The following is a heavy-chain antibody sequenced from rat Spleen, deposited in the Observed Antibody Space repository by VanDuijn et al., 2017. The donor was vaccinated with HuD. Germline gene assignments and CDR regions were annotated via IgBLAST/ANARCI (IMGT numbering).Heavy chain of an antibody. D-gene: IGHD1-9*01. CDR3: ARRHYGYTDYFDY. CDR2: ITYDGSSS. CDR1: GFTFSNYY. Sequence: EVQLVESGGGLVQPGRSLKLSCAASGFTFSNYYMAWVRQAPTKSLDWVAIITYDGSSSYYRDSVKGRFTIFRDNAKSSLYLQMDSLRSEDTATYYCARRHYGYTDYFDYWGQGVMVTVSS. J-gene: IGHJ2*01. V-gene: IGHV5-7*01.